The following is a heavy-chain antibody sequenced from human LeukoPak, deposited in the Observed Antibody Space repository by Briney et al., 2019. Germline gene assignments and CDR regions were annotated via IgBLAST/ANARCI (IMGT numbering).Heavy chain of an antibody. D-gene: IGHD3-22*01. CDR1: GFTFSSYW. J-gene: IGHJ4*02. Sequence: GGSLRLSCAASGFTFSSYWMSWVRQAPGKGLEWVANIKQDGSEKYYVDSVKGRFTISRDNAKNSLYLQMNSLRAEDTAVYYCARGDDSGYYDYFDYWGQGALVTVSS. V-gene: IGHV3-7*03. CDR3: ARGDDSGYYDYFDY. CDR2: IKQDGSEK.